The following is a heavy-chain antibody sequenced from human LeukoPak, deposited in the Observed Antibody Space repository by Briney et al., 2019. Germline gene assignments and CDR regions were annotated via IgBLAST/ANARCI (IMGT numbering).Heavy chain of an antibody. J-gene: IGHJ3*02. CDR1: GFTFSSYS. Sequence: GGSLRLSCAASGFTFSSYSMNWVRQAPGKGLEWVSSISSSSSYIYYADSVKGRFTISRDNSKNTLYLQMNSLRAEDTAVYYCAKNTVAGTFADAFDIWGQGTMVTVSS. CDR2: ISSSSSYI. D-gene: IGHD6-19*01. V-gene: IGHV3-21*04. CDR3: AKNTVAGTFADAFDI.